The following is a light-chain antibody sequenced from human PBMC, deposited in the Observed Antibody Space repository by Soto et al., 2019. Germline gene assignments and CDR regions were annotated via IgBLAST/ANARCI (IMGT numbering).Light chain of an antibody. CDR1: QSVSSSY. V-gene: IGKV3-20*01. CDR3: QQYGSSPWT. J-gene: IGKJ1*01. CDR2: GAS. Sequence: EIVLTQSPGTLSLSPGERAALSCRASQSVSSSYLAWYQQKPGQAPRLLIYGASSRATGIPGRFSGSGSGTDFTLTISRLEPEDFGVYYCQQYGSSPWTFGQGTKVEFK.